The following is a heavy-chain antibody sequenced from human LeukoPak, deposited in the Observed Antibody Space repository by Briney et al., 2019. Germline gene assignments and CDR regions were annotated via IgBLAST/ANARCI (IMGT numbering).Heavy chain of an antibody. Sequence: SETLSLTCVVSGDSISSGHYYWSWIRQHPGKGLEWIGTIHYSGSTYYNASLKSRLTISPDTSKNQFSLRLDSVTAADTALYYCARCDCHSSSFFDYWSQGALVTVSS. CDR3: ARCDCHSSSFFDY. CDR2: IHYSGST. V-gene: IGHV4-31*11. J-gene: IGHJ4*02. D-gene: IGHD6-6*01. CDR1: GDSISSGHYY.